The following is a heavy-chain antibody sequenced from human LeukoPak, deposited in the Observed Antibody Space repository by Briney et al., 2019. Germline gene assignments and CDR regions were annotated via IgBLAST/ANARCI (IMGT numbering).Heavy chain of an antibody. J-gene: IGHJ6*03. Sequence: SETLSLTCTVSDYSISNGYFWGWIRQPPGKGLEWIGEINHSGSTNYNPSLKSRVTISVDTSKNQFSLKLSSVTAADTAVYYCARHKWLRFINYYYYMDVWGKGTTVTISS. CDR1: DYSISNGYF. V-gene: IGHV4-38-2*02. D-gene: IGHD5-12*01. CDR3: ARHKWLRFINYYYYMDV. CDR2: INHSGST.